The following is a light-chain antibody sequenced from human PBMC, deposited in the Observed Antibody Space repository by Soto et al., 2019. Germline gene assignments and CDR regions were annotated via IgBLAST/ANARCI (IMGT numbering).Light chain of an antibody. Sequence: QSALTQPASVSGSPGQSIAISCTGTSSDVGSYDYVSWYQQHPDKAPKPMIYEVTQRPSGVSNRSSGSKSGNTASLTISGLQAEDEADYYCSSHTSVNTRAFGTGTKVTVL. CDR1: SSDVGSYDY. V-gene: IGLV2-14*01. CDR2: EVT. CDR3: SSHTSVNTRA. J-gene: IGLJ1*01.